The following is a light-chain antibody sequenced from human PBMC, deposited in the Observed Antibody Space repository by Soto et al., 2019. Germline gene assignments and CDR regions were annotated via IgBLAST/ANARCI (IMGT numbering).Light chain of an antibody. J-gene: IGKJ4*01. V-gene: IGKV3D-20*01. CDR1: QSVNSIY. CDR2: DAF. CDR3: QQYGSSPLT. Sequence: EIVLTQSPATLSFSPGERATLSCGASQSVNSIYLAWYQQKPGLAPRLLISDAFSRATGVPDRFSGSGSGTDFTLTISRLEPEDFAVYYCQQYGSSPLTFGGGTKVEIK.